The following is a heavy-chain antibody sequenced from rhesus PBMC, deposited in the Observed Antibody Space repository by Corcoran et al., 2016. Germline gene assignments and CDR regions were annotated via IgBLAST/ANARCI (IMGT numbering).Heavy chain of an antibody. CDR1: GGSISGYY. CDR2: IDGKIGDT. Sequence: QLQLQESGPGLVKPSETLSLTCAVSGGSISGYYWNWIRQPPGKGLEWIGRIDGKIGDTNSNPSLKSRVTISKDTSKNQFSLNLRSVTAADTAVYDWAMRRASLDVWGRGILVTVSS. J-gene: IGHJ5-2*02. CDR3: AMRRASLDV. V-gene: IGHV4-81*01.